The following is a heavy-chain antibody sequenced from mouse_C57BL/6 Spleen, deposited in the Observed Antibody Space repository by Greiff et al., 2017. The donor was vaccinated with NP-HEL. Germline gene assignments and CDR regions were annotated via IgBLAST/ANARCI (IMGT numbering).Heavy chain of an antibody. Sequence: QVQLKESGPELVKPGASVKISCKASGYAFSSSWMNWVKQRPGKGLEWIGRIYPGDGDTNYNGKFKGKATLTADKSSSTAYMQLSSLTSEDSAVYFCARSEGGYDDAMDYWGQGTSVTVSS. CDR3: ARSEGGYDDAMDY. J-gene: IGHJ4*01. CDR1: GYAFSSSW. D-gene: IGHD2-2*01. V-gene: IGHV1-82*01. CDR2: IYPGDGDT.